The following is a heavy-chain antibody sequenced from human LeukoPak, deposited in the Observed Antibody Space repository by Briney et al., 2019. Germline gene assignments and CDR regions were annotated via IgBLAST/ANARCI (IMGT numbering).Heavy chain of an antibody. CDR1: GGSISSSSYY. J-gene: IGHJ4*02. D-gene: IGHD3-22*01. Sequence: SETLSHTCTVSGGSISSSSYYWGWIRQPPGKGLEWIGSIYYSGSTYYNPSLKSRVTISVDTSKNQFSLKLSSVTAADTAVYYCARRPIYYDSSGYLTSRWGQGTLVTVSS. V-gene: IGHV4-39*01. CDR3: ARRPIYYDSSGYLTSR. CDR2: IYYSGST.